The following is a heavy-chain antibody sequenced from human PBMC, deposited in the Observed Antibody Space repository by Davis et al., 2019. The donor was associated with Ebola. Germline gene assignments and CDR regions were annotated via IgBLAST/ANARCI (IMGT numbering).Heavy chain of an antibody. J-gene: IGHJ3*02. V-gene: IGHV1-18*01. CDR1: GYTFTSYG. D-gene: IGHD2-2*01. Sequence: ASVKVSCKASGYTFTSYGISWVRQAPGQGLEWMGWISAYNGNTNYAQKLQGRVTMTTDTSTSTAYMELRSLRSDDTAVYYCARELLGYCSSTSCHWAFDIWGQGTMVTVSS. CDR2: ISAYNGNT. CDR3: ARELLGYCSSTSCHWAFDI.